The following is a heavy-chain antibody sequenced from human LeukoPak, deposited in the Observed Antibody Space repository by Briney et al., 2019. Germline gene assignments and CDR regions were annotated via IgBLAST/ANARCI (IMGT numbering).Heavy chain of an antibody. J-gene: IGHJ4*02. D-gene: IGHD2-21*01. V-gene: IGHV3-66*01. CDR3: AKRPSAYCFEGGCYFTY. CDR1: GFNVNNNY. Sequence: GGSLRLSCAASGFNVNNNYMSWVRQAPGKGLEWVSVFYSDGRIFYADSVKGRFTISRDNAKDTLYLQMNTLRAEDTAVYYCAKRPSAYCFEGGCYFTYWGQGTLVIVSS. CDR2: FYSDGRI.